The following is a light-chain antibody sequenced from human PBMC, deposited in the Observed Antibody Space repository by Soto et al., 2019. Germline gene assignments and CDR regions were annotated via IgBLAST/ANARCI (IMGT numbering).Light chain of an antibody. Sequence: QLVLTQPPSVSGAPGQRVTISCTGSSSNIGAGYDVHWYQQLPGTAPKLLIYGNNNRPSGVPDRFSGSKSGTSASLAITGLHAEDEADYYCQSYDSSLSGCVFGGGTKVTVL. CDR2: GNN. CDR3: QSYDSSLSGCV. J-gene: IGLJ3*02. CDR1: SSNIGAGYD. V-gene: IGLV1-40*01.